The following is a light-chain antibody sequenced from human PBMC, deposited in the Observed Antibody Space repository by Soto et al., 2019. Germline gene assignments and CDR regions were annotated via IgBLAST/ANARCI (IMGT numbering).Light chain of an antibody. CDR2: DNN. V-gene: IGLV1-51*01. J-gene: IGLJ2*01. CDR3: GTWDSRLSVV. Sequence: QSVLTQPPSVSAAPGQKVTISCSGSSSNIGNNYVSWYQQLPGTAPKLLIYDNNKRPSGIPDRFSGSKSGTSATLGITGPQTGDEADYYCGTWDSRLSVVFGGGTKVTVL. CDR1: SSNIGNNY.